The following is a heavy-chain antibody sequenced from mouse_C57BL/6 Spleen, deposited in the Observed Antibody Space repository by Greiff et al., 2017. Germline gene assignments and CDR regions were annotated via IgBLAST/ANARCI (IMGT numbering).Heavy chain of an antibody. D-gene: IGHD2-2*01. CDR1: GYTFTDYN. Sequence: EVQLQQPGPELVKPGASVKIPCKASGYTFTDYNMDWVKQSHGQGLEWIGEINPTNGGTIYNQKFKGKATLTVDKSSTTAYMELRSLTSEDTAVYYCARNYGYSGAMDNSGQEASVTVSS. V-gene: IGHV1-18*01. J-gene: IGHJ4*01. CDR2: INPTNGGT. CDR3: ARNYGYSGAMDN.